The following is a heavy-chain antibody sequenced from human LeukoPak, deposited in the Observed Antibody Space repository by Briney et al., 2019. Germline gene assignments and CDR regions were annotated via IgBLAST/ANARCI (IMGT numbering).Heavy chain of an antibody. V-gene: IGHV3-23*01. Sequence: GGSLRLSCTASGFTFSSYAMSGVRQAPGKGLEWVSAISGSGGSTYYADSVKGRFTISRDNSKNTLYLQMNSLRAEDTAVYYCAKGRSSGTPYYFDYWGQGTLVTVSS. J-gene: IGHJ4*02. CDR3: AKGRSSGTPYYFDY. D-gene: IGHD3-22*01. CDR2: ISGSGGST. CDR1: GFTFSSYA.